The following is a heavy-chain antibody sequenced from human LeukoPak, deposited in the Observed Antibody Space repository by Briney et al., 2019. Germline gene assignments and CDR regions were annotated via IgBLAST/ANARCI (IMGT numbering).Heavy chain of an antibody. CDR2: IRYDGSDK. V-gene: IGHV3-30*02. Sequence: QPGGSLRLSCAASGFTFSSFGMHWVRQAPGKGLEWVAFIRYDGSDKYYADSVKGRFTISRDNSKNTLYLQMNSLRAEDTAAYYCAKDRITISYFDYWGQGTLVTVSS. J-gene: IGHJ4*02. CDR1: GFTFSSFG. D-gene: IGHD3-3*01. CDR3: AKDRITISYFDY.